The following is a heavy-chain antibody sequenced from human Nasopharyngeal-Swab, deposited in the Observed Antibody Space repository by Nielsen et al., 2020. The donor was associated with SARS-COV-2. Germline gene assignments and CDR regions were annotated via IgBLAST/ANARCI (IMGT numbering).Heavy chain of an antibody. CDR3: VRATNLGGSLWVPDY. J-gene: IGHJ4*02. V-gene: IGHV3-48*02. Sequence: GESLKISCAASGFAFIDYSMDWVRQAPGKGLEWVSYITSSSSTRYYADSVKGRFTVSRDNAKNSLYLQMSSLRDEDTAVYYCVRATNLGGSLWVPDYWGQGTLVTVSS. D-gene: IGHD5-12*01. CDR1: GFAFIDYS. CDR2: ITSSSSTR.